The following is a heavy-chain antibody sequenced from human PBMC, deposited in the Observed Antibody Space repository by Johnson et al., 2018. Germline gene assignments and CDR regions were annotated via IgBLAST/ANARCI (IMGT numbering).Heavy chain of an antibody. Sequence: QVQLQESGPGLAKPSETXSLTCTVSGGSISTYYWSWIRQPPGKGLEWIGYIYDSGSTTYNPSLKGRVTISLDTSKNQFALRLSSVTAGDTAVYYSAGATSWYMDCDYWGQGTLVPVS. CDR2: IYDSGST. D-gene: IGHD6-13*01. CDR1: GGSISTYY. CDR3: AGATSWYMDCDY. J-gene: IGHJ4*02. V-gene: IGHV4-59*01.